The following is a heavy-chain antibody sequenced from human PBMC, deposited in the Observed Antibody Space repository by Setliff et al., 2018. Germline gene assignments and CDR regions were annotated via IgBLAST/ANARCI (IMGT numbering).Heavy chain of an antibody. CDR3: ARLGGSSTSGGFYYFYYYMDV. V-gene: IGHV4-38-2*01. CDR1: RYSITSDYY. CDR2: IYHSGST. D-gene: IGHD2-2*01. J-gene: IGHJ6*03. Sequence: SETLSLTCAVSRYSITSDYYWGWIRQPPGKGLEWIGTIYHSGSTYYSPSLKSRVTISIDTSKNQFSLNLSSVTAADTAVYYCARLGGSSTSGGFYYFYYYMDVWGKGTTVTVSS.